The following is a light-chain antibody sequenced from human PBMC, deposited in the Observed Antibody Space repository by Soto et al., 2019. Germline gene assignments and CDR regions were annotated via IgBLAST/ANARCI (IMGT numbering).Light chain of an antibody. CDR1: QSISTW. CDR3: QQYNSYPYT. CDR2: DAS. Sequence: DIQMTQSPSTVSASVGDGVTITCRASQSISTWLDWYQQKPGKAPNLLIYDASTLESGGPSGFSGSGSGTEFTLTISSLQPDDSATYYCQQYNSYPYTFGQGTKLEIK. J-gene: IGKJ2*01. V-gene: IGKV1-5*01.